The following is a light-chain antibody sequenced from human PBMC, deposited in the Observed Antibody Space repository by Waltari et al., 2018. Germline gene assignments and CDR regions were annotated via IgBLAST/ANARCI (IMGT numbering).Light chain of an antibody. CDR2: DAS. CDR1: QGISSR. Sequence: DIQMSQSPSSVSASVGDRVTLTCRAGQGISSRLAGYQQKPGKAPQLLISDASSLHSGVPSRFSGSGSGTDFTLTISSLQPEDFATYYCLQVNSFPRTFGQGTKVEVK. CDR3: LQVNSFPRT. V-gene: IGKV1-12*01. J-gene: IGKJ1*01.